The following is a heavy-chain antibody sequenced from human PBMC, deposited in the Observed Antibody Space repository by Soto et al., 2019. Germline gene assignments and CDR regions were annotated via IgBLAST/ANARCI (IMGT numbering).Heavy chain of an antibody. CDR3: ARLAFGVVNRGYYYGMDV. J-gene: IGHJ6*02. Sequence: SQTLSLTCAISGDSVSSNSAAWNWIRQSPSRGLEWLGRTYYRSKWYNDYAVSVKSRITINPDTSKNQFSLQLNSVTPEDTAVYYCARLAFGVVNRGYYYGMDVWGQGTTVTAP. V-gene: IGHV6-1*01. D-gene: IGHD3-3*01. CDR1: GDSVSSNSAA. CDR2: TYYRSKWYN.